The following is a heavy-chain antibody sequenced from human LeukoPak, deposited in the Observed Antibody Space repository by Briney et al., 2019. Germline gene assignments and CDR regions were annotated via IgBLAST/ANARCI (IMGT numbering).Heavy chain of an antibody. CDR2: IWYDGSNA. CDR3: RSGSGQGAFDY. J-gene: IGHJ4*02. Sequence: SGRSLRLSCAASGFTFSTYGMHWVRQAPGKGPEWVAVIWYDGSNAYYADSVKGRFTISRDNSKNTLYLQMNSLKTEDTAVYYCRSGSGQGAFDYWGQGTLVTVSS. V-gene: IGHV3-33*01. CDR1: GFTFSTYG. D-gene: IGHD2-15*01.